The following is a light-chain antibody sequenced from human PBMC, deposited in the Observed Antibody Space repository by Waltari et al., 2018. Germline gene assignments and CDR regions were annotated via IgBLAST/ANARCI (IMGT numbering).Light chain of an antibody. CDR3: QVWDSSSDHRV. Sequence: SYVVTQPPSVSVAPGKTASITCGGNNIGIKSVHWYQQKSGQAPVLVVYDDGDRPSGIPERCSGSNSGNTATLTISRVEAGDEADYYCQVWDSSSDHRVFGGGTKLTVL. CDR2: DDG. CDR1: NIGIKS. V-gene: IGLV3-21*03. J-gene: IGLJ3*02.